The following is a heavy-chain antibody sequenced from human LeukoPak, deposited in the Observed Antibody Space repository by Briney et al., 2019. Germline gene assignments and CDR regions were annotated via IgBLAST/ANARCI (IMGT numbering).Heavy chain of an antibody. CDR1: GXSISTYY. J-gene: IGHJ5*02. D-gene: IGHD2-2*01. CDR2: IYYTGST. CDR3: AREDSTTYYNWFDP. Sequence: KPSETLSLTCTVSGXSISTYYGSWIRQPPGKGLEWIGYIYYTGSTNYNPSLKSRVTMSIDTSNNQFSLRPSSVTAADTAVYYCAREDSTTYYNWFDPWGQGTLVTVSS. V-gene: IGHV4-59*01.